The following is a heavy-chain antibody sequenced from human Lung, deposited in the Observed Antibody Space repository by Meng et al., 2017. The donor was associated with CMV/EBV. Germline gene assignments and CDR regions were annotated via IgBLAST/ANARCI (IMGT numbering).Heavy chain of an antibody. CDR3: ARGGPVAGKNWFDR. D-gene: IGHD6-19*01. Sequence: GGSLRLSCVASGLAFSSHPMTWVRQAPGKGLEWVSSISGSGGSTYSADSVQGRFTISRDNSKNTLYLQMSALRDEDTALYYCARGGPVAGKNWFDRWGEGXVVTVSS. CDR1: GLAFSSHP. CDR2: ISGSGGST. V-gene: IGHV3-23*01. J-gene: IGHJ5*02.